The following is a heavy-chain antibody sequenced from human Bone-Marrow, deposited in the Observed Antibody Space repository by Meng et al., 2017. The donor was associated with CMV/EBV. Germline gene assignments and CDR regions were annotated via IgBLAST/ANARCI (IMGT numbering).Heavy chain of an antibody. J-gene: IGHJ3*02. V-gene: IGHV3-7*01. D-gene: IGHD6-13*01. CDR3: ARDSPPSLYSSSWFPTDAFDI. Sequence: GGSLRLSCAASGFTFSSYWVSWVRQAPGKGLEWVANIKQEGSEKYYVDSVKGRFTISRDNAKNSRFLQMNSLRAEDTAVYYCARDSPPSLYSSSWFPTDAFDIWGQGTMVTVSS. CDR1: GFTFSSYW. CDR2: IKQEGSEK.